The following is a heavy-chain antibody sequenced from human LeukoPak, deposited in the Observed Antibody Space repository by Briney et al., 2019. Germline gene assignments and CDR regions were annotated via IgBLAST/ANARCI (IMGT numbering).Heavy chain of an antibody. J-gene: IGHJ4*02. CDR2: ISSSSYI. CDR3: ARDLLEGERYFDY. V-gene: IGHV3-21*01. Sequence: GGSLRLSCAASGFTFSSYSMNWVRQAPGKGLEWVSSISSSSYIYYADSVKGRFTISRDNAKNSLYLQMNSLRAEDTAVYYCARDLLEGERYFDYWGQGTLVTVSS. D-gene: IGHD3-16*01. CDR1: GFTFSSYS.